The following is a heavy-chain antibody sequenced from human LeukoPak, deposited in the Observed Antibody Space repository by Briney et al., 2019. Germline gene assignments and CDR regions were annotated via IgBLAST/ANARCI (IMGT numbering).Heavy chain of an antibody. V-gene: IGHV3-48*04. Sequence: GGSLRLSCAASGFTFSSYAMSWVRQAPGKGLEWVSYISSSGSTIYYADSVKGRFTISRDNAKNSLYLQMNSLRAEDTAVYYCASGPVAPHRRLGDYWGQGTLVTVSS. CDR3: ASGPVAPHRRLGDY. CDR1: GFTFSSYA. D-gene: IGHD3-9*01. CDR2: ISSSGSTI. J-gene: IGHJ4*02.